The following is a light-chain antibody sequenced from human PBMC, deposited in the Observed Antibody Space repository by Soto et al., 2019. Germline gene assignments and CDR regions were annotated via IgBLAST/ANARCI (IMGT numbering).Light chain of an antibody. J-gene: IGKJ5*01. CDR3: QQYNNWPIT. CDR1: QSISSD. CDR2: GAS. Sequence: VVMTQSPATLSVSPGERATLSFRASQSISSDLAWYQQKPGQAPRLLIYGASTRASDIPARFSGGGSGTEFPLTISSLQSEDFAVYYCQQYNNWPITFGQGTRLEIK. V-gene: IGKV3-15*01.